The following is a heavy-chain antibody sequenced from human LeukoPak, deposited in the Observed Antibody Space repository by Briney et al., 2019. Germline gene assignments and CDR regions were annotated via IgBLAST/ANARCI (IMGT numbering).Heavy chain of an antibody. CDR3: TTSTVTPRHFDY. CDR1: GFTFSSYA. D-gene: IGHD4-17*01. V-gene: IGHV3-23*01. J-gene: IGHJ4*02. Sequence: GGSLRLSCAASGFTFSSYAMSWVRQAPGKGLEWVSAITGGGHSTYYADSVKGRFTISRDNSKNTLYLQLNSLTAEDTAIYYCTTSTVTPRHFDYWGQGTLVTVSS. CDR2: ITGGGHST.